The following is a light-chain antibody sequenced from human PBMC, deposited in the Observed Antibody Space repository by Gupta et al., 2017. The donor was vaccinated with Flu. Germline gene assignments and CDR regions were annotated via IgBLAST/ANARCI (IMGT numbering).Light chain of an antibody. Sequence: IVMTQSPLSLPVTPGEPASISCRSSQSLLHSNGYNYLDWYLQKPGQSPQLLIYLGSNRASGVPDRFSGSGSGTDFTLKISRVEAEDVGVYYCMQALQGSFGQGTQLEIK. CDR2: LGS. V-gene: IGKV2-28*01. CDR1: QSLLHSNGYNY. CDR3: MQALQGS. J-gene: IGKJ2*04.